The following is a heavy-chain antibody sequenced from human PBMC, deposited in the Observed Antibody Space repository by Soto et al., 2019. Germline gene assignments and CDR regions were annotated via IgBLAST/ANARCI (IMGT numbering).Heavy chain of an antibody. V-gene: IGHV3-64D*06. D-gene: IGHD1-7*01. CDR2: ITSDGGTA. J-gene: IGHJ4*02. Sequence: EGSLRLSCSASGFTFSSSSMFWVRQAPGKGLEYVSCITSDGGTAHNADSVKVRFMISRDNSKKTLYLQMSSLRVEDTALYFCVGTLRWNYATFDXWGRVTVVTVSX. CDR3: VGTLRWNYATFDX. CDR1: GFTFSSSS.